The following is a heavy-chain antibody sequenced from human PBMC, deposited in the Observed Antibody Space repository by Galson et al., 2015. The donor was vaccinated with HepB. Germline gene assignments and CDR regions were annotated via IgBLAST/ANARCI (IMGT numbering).Heavy chain of an antibody. V-gene: IGHV3-30*02. J-gene: IGHJ6*02. D-gene: IGHD3-22*01. CDR3: AKDSDMIVYYYYYGMDV. CDR1: GFTFSSYG. Sequence: LRLSCAASGFTFSSYGMHWVRQAPGKGLEWVAFIRYDGSNKYYADSVKGRFTISRDNSKNTLYLQMNSLRAEDTAVYYCAKDSDMIVYYYYYGMDVWGQGTTVTVSS. CDR2: IRYDGSNK.